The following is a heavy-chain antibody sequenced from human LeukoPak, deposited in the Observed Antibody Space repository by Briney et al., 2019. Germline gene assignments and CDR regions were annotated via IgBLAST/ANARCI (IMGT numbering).Heavy chain of an antibody. D-gene: IGHD4-4*01. CDR2: IYYSGST. V-gene: IGHV4-59*01. J-gene: IGHJ6*02. Sequence: PSETLSLTCTVSGGSISIYYWSWIRQPPGKGLEWIGYIYYSGSTNYNPSLKSRVTISVDTSKNQFSLKLSSVTAADTAVYYCARVRRTPTGRYYYYYGMDVWGQGTTVTVSS. CDR3: ARVRRTPTGRYYYYYGMDV. CDR1: GGSISIYY.